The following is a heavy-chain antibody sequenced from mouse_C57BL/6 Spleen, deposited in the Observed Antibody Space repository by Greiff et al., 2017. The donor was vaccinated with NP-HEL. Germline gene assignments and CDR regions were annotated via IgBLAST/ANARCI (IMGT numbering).Heavy chain of an antibody. J-gene: IGHJ2*01. Sequence: QVQLQQPGAELVRPGTSVTLSCKASGYTFTSYWMHWVKQRPGQGLDWIGVIDPSDSYTNYNQKFKGKATLTVDTSSSTAYMQLSSLTSEDSAVYYCARGEVYDYDERYYFDYWGQGTTLTVSS. CDR2: IDPSDSYT. D-gene: IGHD2-4*01. CDR3: ARGEVYDYDERYYFDY. V-gene: IGHV1-59*01. CDR1: GYTFTSYW.